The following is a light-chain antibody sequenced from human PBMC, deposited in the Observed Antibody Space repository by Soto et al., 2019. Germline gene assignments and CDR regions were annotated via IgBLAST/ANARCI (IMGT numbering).Light chain of an antibody. CDR3: QQCGGSPT. V-gene: IGKV3-20*01. J-gene: IGKJ1*01. Sequence: EIVLTQSPGILSLSPGERASLSCRASQKISSTFLAWYQQKPGHSPRLLIYGASSRTTGIPDKFSGSGSGTNFTLTISRLEPEDFAMYYCQQCGGSPTFGQGTKVDI. CDR2: GAS. CDR1: QKISSTF.